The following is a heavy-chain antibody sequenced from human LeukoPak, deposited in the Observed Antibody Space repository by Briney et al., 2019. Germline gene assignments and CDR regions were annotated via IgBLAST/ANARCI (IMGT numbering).Heavy chain of an antibody. V-gene: IGHV4-61*01. D-gene: IGHD3-10*01. CDR1: GASITTTNFW. CDR2: IHDRGSD. J-gene: IGHJ4*02. Sequence: PSETLSLTCSVSGASITTTNFWWTWIRQSPGRGPEWIGYIHDRGSDKYNPALESRATLSVDTSKNQFPLKLNSVTAADTAVYYCAKSEGSGSYFDSWGQGTLVSVSS. CDR3: AKSEGSGSYFDS.